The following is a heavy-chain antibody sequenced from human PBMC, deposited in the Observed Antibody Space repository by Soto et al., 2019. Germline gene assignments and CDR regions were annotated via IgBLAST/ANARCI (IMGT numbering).Heavy chain of an antibody. CDR1: GGSISSYY. CDR3: ARVRGYYDSSGYGGFDP. D-gene: IGHD3-22*01. CDR2: IYYSGST. V-gene: IGHV4-59*01. Sequence: SETLSLTCTVSGGSISSYYWSWIRQPPGKGLEWIGYIYYSGSTNYNPSLKSRVTISVDTSKNQFSLKLSSVTAADTAVYYCARVRGYYDSSGYGGFDPWGQGTLVTVSS. J-gene: IGHJ5*02.